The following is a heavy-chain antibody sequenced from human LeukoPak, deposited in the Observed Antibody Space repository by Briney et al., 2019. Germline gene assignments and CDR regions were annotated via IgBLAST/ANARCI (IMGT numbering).Heavy chain of an antibody. CDR3: ARSDTAMALDY. Sequence: PSETLSLTCTVSGGSISSYYWSWIRQPPGKRLEWIGYIYYSGSTNYNPSLKSRVTISVETSKNQFSLKLSSVTAADTAVYYCARSDTAMALDYWGQGTLVTVSS. CDR1: GGSISSYY. J-gene: IGHJ4*02. D-gene: IGHD5-18*01. V-gene: IGHV4-59*08. CDR2: IYYSGST.